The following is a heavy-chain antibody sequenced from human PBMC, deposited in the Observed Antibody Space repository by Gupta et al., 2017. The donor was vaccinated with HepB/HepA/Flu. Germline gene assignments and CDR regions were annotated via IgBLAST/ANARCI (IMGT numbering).Heavy chain of an antibody. V-gene: IGHV1-18*01. D-gene: IGHD1-26*01. CDR2: ISAYNGNT. J-gene: IGHJ6*03. Sequence: QVQLVQSGAEVKKPGASVKVSCKAAGYTFPSYGISWVRQAPGEGLEWMGWISAYNGNTNYAQKLQGRVTMTTDTATSTAYMELRSLRSDDTAVYYCARRKWELLKTGLYYYYYYMDVWGKGTTVTVSS. CDR3: ARRKWELLKTGLYYYYYYMDV. CDR1: GYTFPSYG.